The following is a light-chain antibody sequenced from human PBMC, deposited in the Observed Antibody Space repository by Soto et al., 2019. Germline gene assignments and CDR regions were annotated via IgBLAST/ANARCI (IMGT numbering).Light chain of an antibody. V-gene: IGKV3-11*01. CDR3: QQRGAS. Sequence: EIVLTQSPVTLSLSPGERAALSCRARQSISNHLAWYQQKPGQAPRLLIYDAFHRATGITARFSGSGSGADFTLTISSLESEDFAVYYCQQRGASFGQGTRLEIK. J-gene: IGKJ5*01. CDR2: DAF. CDR1: QSISNH.